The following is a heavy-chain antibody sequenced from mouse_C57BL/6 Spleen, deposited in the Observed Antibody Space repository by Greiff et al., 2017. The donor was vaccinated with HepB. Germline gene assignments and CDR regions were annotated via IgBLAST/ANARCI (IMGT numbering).Heavy chain of an antibody. CDR3: ARGNYSNSAWFAY. Sequence: QVQLKQPGAELVMPGASVKLSCKASGYTFTSYWMHWVKQRPGQGLEWIGEIDPSDSYTNYNQKFKGKSTLTVDKSSSTAYMQLSSLTSEDSAVYYCARGNYSNSAWFAYWGQGTLVTVSA. CDR2: IDPSDSYT. CDR1: GYTFTSYW. V-gene: IGHV1-69*01. J-gene: IGHJ3*01. D-gene: IGHD2-5*01.